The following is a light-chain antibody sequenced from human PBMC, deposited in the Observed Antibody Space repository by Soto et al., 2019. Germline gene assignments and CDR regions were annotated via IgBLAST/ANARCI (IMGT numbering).Light chain of an antibody. CDR2: DTS. CDR1: QSVSST. CDR3: QQYNKWPPIT. V-gene: IGKV3-15*01. Sequence: EIVLTQSPGTLSLSPGERATLSCRASQSVSSTLAWYQQKPGQAPRLLIYDTSTRATGIPASFSGSGSGTEFTLTISSLQSEDFAVYYGQQYNKWPPITFGQGTRLEIK. J-gene: IGKJ5*01.